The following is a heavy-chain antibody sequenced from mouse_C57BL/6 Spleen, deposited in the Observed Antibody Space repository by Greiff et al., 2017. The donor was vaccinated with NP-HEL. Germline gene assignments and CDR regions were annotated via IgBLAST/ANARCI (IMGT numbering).Heavy chain of an antibody. J-gene: IGHJ2*01. CDR1: GYTFTSYW. D-gene: IGHD2-5*01. Sequence: QVQLQQPGAELVRPGSSVKLSCKASGYTFTSYWMDWVKQRPGQGLEWIGNIYPSDSETHYNQKFKDKATLTVDKSSSTAYMQLSSLTSEDSAVYYCARRPAYYSNYYFDYWGQGTTLTVSS. CDR2: IYPSDSET. V-gene: IGHV1-61*01. CDR3: ARRPAYYSNYYFDY.